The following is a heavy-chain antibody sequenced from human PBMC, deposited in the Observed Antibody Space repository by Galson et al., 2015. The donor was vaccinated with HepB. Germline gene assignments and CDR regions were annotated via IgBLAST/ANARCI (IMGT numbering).Heavy chain of an antibody. CDR3: ARGIAPGGLPRFDY. CDR1: GDSVSSNTAT. D-gene: IGHD6-13*01. CDR2: TYHWSQLST. J-gene: IGHJ4*02. Sequence: CAISGDSVSSNTATWNWFRQSPSRGLEWLGRTYHWSQLSTEYAESLKSRLTVNSDTSKNQFSLQLNSVSPEDTAVYYCARGIAPGGLPRFDYWGQGTLVTVSS. V-gene: IGHV6-1*01.